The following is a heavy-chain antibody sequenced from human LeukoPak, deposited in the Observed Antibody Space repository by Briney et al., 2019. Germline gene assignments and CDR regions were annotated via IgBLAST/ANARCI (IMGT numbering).Heavy chain of an antibody. CDR1: GYSISTGYF. D-gene: IGHD3-22*01. Sequence: SETLSLTCTVSGYSISTGYFWGWIRQPPGKGLEWIGNIYHRGTTYYNPSLMTRVNIAVDTSKNQLSLKLTSVTAADTAVYYCARDGAVSGYSFDYWGQGILVTVS. CDR2: IYHRGTT. V-gene: IGHV4-38-2*02. J-gene: IGHJ4*02. CDR3: ARDGAVSGYSFDY.